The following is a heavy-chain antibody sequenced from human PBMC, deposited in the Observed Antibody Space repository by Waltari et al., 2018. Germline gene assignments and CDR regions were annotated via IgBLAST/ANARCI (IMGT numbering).Heavy chain of an antibody. Sequence: EVQLVESGGGLVQPGGSLRLSCAAFGFTFRIYLISWVRPAPGKGLEGVANIKQDGSEKYYVDSVKGRFTISRDNAKNSLYLQMNSLRAEDTAVYYCARDGVGASPFDYWGQGTLVTVSS. CDR2: IKQDGSEK. CDR3: ARDGVGASPFDY. J-gene: IGHJ4*02. CDR1: GFTFRIYL. D-gene: IGHD1-26*01. V-gene: IGHV3-7*01.